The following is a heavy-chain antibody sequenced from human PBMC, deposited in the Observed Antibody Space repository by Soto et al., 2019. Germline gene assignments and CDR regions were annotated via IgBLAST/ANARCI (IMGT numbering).Heavy chain of an antibody. CDR3: AKDVYFDSYYFDQ. J-gene: IGHJ4*02. D-gene: IGHD3-9*01. CDR1: RFSVTSHA. CDR2: ISHDGRQK. Sequence: PGGSLRLSCAASRFSVTSHAMHWVRQAPGKGLEWVAVISHDGRQKHYIDSVRGRFTLSRDESDNTVYLQMNSLRREDTAMYYCAKDVYFDSYYFDQWSQGTLVPVSS. V-gene: IGHV3-30*04.